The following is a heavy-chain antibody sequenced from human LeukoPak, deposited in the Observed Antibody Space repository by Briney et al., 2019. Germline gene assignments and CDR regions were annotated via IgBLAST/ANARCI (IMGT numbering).Heavy chain of an antibody. CDR2: ISAYNGNT. CDR3: SRVRGKFGGVIVLFDY. V-gene: IGHV1-18*01. CDR1: GYTFTSYG. J-gene: IGHJ4*02. D-gene: IGHD3-16*02. Sequence: ASVKVSCKASGYTFTSYGISWVRQAPGQGLEWMGWISAYNGNTNYAQKLQGRVTMTTDTSTSTAYMELRSLRSDDTAVYYCSRVRGKFGGVIVLFDYWGQGTLSPSPQ.